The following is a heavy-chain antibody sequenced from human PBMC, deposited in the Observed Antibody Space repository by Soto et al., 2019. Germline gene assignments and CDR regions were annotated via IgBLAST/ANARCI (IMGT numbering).Heavy chain of an antibody. Sequence: GASVKVSCKASGYTFTSYDINWVRQATGQGLEWMGWMNPNSGNTGYAQKFQGRVTMTRNTSISTAYMELSSLRSEDTAVYYCARGRIPSTGFWYWGQGTLVTVSS. CDR3: ARGRIPSTGFWY. V-gene: IGHV1-8*01. CDR1: GYTFTSYD. J-gene: IGHJ4*02. CDR2: MNPNSGNT. D-gene: IGHD3-3*01.